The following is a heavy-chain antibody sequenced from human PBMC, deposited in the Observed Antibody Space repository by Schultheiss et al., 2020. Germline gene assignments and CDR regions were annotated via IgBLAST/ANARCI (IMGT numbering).Heavy chain of an antibody. D-gene: IGHD6-19*01. Sequence: SQTLSLTCTVSGGSISSSSYYWGWIRQPPGKGLEWIGSIYYSGSTYYNPSLKSRVTISVDTSKNQFSLKLSSVTAADTAVYYCARVKNSSAWAFDYWGQGTLVTVSS. CDR3: ARVKNSSAWAFDY. J-gene: IGHJ4*02. V-gene: IGHV4-39*01. CDR1: GGSISSSSYY. CDR2: IYYSGST.